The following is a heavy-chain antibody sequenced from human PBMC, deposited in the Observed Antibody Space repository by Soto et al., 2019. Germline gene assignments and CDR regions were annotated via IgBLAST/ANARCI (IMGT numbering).Heavy chain of an antibody. CDR2: INPNSGGT. Sequence: SVKVSLKASRYTFTGYYMHWVRQAPGQGLEWMGWINPNSGGTNYAQKFQGRVTMTRDTSISTAYMELSRLRSDDTAVYYCARDLIYDYVWGSYRPPSGIDYWGQGTLVTVSS. J-gene: IGHJ4*02. D-gene: IGHD3-16*02. CDR1: RYTFTGYY. V-gene: IGHV1-2*02. CDR3: ARDLIYDYVWGSYRPPSGIDY.